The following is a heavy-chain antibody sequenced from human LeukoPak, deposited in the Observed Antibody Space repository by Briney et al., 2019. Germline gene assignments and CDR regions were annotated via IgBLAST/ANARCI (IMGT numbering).Heavy chain of an antibody. CDR1: GGSISSGLYS. J-gene: IGHJ5*02. V-gene: IGHV4-30-2*01. CDR2: IYHTGST. Sequence: PSETLSLTCDVSGGSISSGLYSWSWIRQPLGKGLVWIGYIYHTGSTYYNPSLKSRVTISVDTSKNQFSLRLSSVTAADTAVYYCARLQYCSGTSCYWFDPWGQGTLVTVSS. D-gene: IGHD2-2*01. CDR3: ARLQYCSGTSCYWFDP.